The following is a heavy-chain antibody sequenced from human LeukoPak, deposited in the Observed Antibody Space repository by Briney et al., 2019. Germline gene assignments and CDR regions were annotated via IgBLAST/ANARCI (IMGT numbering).Heavy chain of an antibody. CDR2: ISWNSGSI. Sequence: GGSLRLSCAASGFTFDDYAMHWVRQAPGKGLEWVSGISWNSGSIGYADSVKGRFTISRDNAKNSLYLQMSSLRAEDTALYYCAKDLLWFGAFDYWGQGTLVTVSS. CDR3: AKDLLWFGAFDY. V-gene: IGHV3-9*01. J-gene: IGHJ4*02. CDR1: GFTFDDYA. D-gene: IGHD3-10*01.